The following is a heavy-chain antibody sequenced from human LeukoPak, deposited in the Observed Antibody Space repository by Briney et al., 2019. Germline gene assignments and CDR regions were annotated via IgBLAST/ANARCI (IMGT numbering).Heavy chain of an antibody. CDR3: ARVGFTSSWSNFDY. D-gene: IGHD6-13*01. Sequence: ASVKVACKASGYTFAAYFIHWVRQAPGQGLEWMGRINPNGGDTNYAQKFQGRVTMTGDTSISTAYMELSSLRSDDTAMYYCARVGFTSSWSNFDYWGQGTLVTVSS. CDR1: GYTFAAYF. V-gene: IGHV1-2*06. J-gene: IGHJ4*02. CDR2: INPNGGDT.